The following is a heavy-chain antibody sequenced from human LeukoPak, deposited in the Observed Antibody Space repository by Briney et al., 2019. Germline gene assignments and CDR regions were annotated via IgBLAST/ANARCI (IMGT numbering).Heavy chain of an antibody. D-gene: IGHD3-3*01. CDR3: ASTLGGSGYFFVGMDV. CDR2: IIPIFGTA. V-gene: IGHV1-69*13. J-gene: IGHJ6*02. Sequence: SVKVSCKASGGTFSSYAISWVRQAPGQGLEWVGGIIPIFGTANYAQKFQGRVTITADESTSTAYMELSSLRSEDTAVYYCASTLGGSGYFFVGMDVWGQGTTVTVSS. CDR1: GGTFSSYA.